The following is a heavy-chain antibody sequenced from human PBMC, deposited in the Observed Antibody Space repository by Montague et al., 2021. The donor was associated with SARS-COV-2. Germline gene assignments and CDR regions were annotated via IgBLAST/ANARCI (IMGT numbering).Heavy chain of an antibody. CDR2: IYYSGST. CDR3: ARVKWECYYGLGVSADLDY. D-gene: IGHD3-10*01. V-gene: IGHV4-59*01. J-gene: IGHJ4*02. Sequence: SETLSLTCAVSGGSISSYYWSWIRQPPGKGLEWIGEIYYSGSTNYNPSLKSRVTISVDTSKNQFSLKLSSVTAADTAVYYCARVKWECYYGLGVSADLDYWGQGTLVTVSS. CDR1: GGSISSYY.